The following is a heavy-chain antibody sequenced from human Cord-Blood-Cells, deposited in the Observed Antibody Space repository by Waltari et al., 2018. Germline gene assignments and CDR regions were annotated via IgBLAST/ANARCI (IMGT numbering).Heavy chain of an antibody. Sequence: QLLLQESGPGLVKPSETLSLTCTVSVGSISSSRYYWGRLRPPPGKGLEWIGSIYYSGSTYYNPSLKSRVTISVDTSKNQFSLKLSSVTAADTAVYYCARHYYDSSGYYYYYYMDVWGKGTTVTVSS. D-gene: IGHD3-22*01. CDR1: VGSISSSRYY. CDR3: ARHYYDSSGYYYYYYMDV. V-gene: IGHV4-39*01. CDR2: IYYSGST. J-gene: IGHJ6*03.